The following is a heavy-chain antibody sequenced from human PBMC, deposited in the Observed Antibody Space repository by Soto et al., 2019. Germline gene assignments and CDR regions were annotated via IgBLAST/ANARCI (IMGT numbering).Heavy chain of an antibody. CDR3: ARGGWRQIDY. D-gene: IGHD3-3*01. V-gene: IGHV4-59*08. J-gene: IGHJ4*02. CDR1: GGAIGSYY. Sequence: QVQPQESGPGLAKPSETLSLTCSVSGGAIGSYYWTWIRQPPGKGLEWIGYIYYSGSTNYNPSLRSRVTISVDTSKNQFSLKLSSVTAADTAVYYCARGGWRQIDYWGQGTLVTVSS. CDR2: IYYSGST.